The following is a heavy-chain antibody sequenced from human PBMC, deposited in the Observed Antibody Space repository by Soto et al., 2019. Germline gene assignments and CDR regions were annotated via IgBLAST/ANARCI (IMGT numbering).Heavy chain of an antibody. CDR3: TTINRRRGYEGD. CDR2: IKSKTDGGTT. CDR1: GFTFSSYA. V-gene: IGHV3-15*01. D-gene: IGHD5-18*01. Sequence: EVQLLESGGGLVQPGGSLRLSCAASGFTFSSYAMSWVRQAPGKGLEWVGRIKSKTDGGTTDYAAPVKGRFTISRDDSKNTLYLQMNSLKTEDTAVYYCTTINRRRGYEGDWGQGTLVTVSS. J-gene: IGHJ4*02.